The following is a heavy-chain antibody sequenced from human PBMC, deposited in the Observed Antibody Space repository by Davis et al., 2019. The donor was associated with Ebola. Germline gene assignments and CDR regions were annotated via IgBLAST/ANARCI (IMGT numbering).Heavy chain of an antibody. V-gene: IGHV3-21*01. D-gene: IGHD3-22*01. Sequence: GGSLRLSCAASGFTFSDYTINWVRQAPGKGLEWVSSISASGRYMHYAESVRGRFAISRDNTNNSLFLQMNNLRGDDTAVYFCARERLNHNYDISGHSVWGQGTVVTVSS. CDR3: ARERLNHNYDISGHSV. CDR1: GFTFSDYT. CDR2: ISASGRYM. J-gene: IGHJ4*02.